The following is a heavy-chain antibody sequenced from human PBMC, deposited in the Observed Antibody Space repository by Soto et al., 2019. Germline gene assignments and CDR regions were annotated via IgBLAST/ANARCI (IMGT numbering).Heavy chain of an antibody. CDR3: ARAPPLTAARFGV. J-gene: IGHJ6*04. Sequence: TLSLTCTVSGDSISSGGYSWSWIRQTPGKGLEWIGYIYPTVTTYYNPSLKNRATLSINTSQNQFSLQMTSVTAADTAVYYCARAPPLTAARFGVWGNGKTVTVSA. V-gene: IGHV4-30-2*01. D-gene: IGHD2-21*02. CDR1: GDSISSGGYS. CDR2: IYPTVTT.